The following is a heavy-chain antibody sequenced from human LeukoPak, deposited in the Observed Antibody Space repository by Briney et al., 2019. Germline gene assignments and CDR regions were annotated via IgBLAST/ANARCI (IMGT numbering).Heavy chain of an antibody. D-gene: IGHD2-15*01. CDR1: GYTFTSYD. J-gene: IGHJ3*02. V-gene: IGHV1-8*01. CDR2: MNPNSGNT. Sequence: ASVKVSCKASGYTFTSYDINWVRQATGQGLEWMGWMNPNSGNTGYAQKFQGRVTMTRNTSISTAYMELSSLRSEDTAVYYCAKVVGDCSGGSCNGAFDIWGQGTMVTVSS. CDR3: AKVVGDCSGGSCNGAFDI.